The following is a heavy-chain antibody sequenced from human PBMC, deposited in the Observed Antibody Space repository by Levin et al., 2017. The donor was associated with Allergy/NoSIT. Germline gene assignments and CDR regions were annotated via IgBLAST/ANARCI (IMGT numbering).Heavy chain of an antibody. CDR2: IKSKAGGETK. CDR1: GFTFTFAW. CDR3: VWENRRMISGDYFYFFDY. Sequence: GGSLRLSCAASGFTFTFAWMNWVRLAPGQGLEWVGRIKSKAGGETKDYAAPVRGRFTISRDDAKNTVYLQMNTLKTDDTAVYYCVWENRRMISGDYFYFFDYWGQGTLVTVSS. D-gene: IGHD3-22*01. J-gene: IGHJ4*02. V-gene: IGHV3-15*01.